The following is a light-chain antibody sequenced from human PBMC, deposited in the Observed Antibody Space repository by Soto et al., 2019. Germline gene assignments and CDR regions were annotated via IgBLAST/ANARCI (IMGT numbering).Light chain of an antibody. Sequence: QSALTQPPSVSGAPGQRVTISCTGSSSNIGAGYDVHWYQQLPGTAPKLLIYGNSNRPSGVSDRFSGSKSGTSASLAITGLQAEAEAEYYYQSYYCSPSGSVFGGGTKLTVL. CDR3: QSYYCSPSGSV. CDR1: SSNIGAGYD. J-gene: IGLJ2*01. V-gene: IGLV1-40*01. CDR2: GNS.